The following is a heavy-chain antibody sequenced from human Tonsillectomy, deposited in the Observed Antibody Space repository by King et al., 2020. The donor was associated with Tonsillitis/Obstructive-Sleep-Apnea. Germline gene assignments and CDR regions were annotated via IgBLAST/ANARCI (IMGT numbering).Heavy chain of an antibody. V-gene: IGHV4-34*01. D-gene: IGHD2-8*01. CDR2: INHSGST. CDR1: GGSFSCFY. J-gene: IGHJ6*03. CDR3: ARGPERGVSGYYYYYMDV. Sequence: VQLQQWGAGLLKPSETLSLTCAVYGGSFSCFYWSWIRQPPGEGVEWVGEINHSGSTNYNPSLKSRVTISVDTCKNQFFLKLGPVTAADTAVYYCARGPERGVSGYYYYYMDVWGKGTTVTVSS.